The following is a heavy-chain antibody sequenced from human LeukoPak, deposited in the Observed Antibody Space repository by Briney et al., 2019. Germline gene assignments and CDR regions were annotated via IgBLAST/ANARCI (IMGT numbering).Heavy chain of an antibody. CDR1: GYTFTGYY. D-gene: IGHD6-6*01. CDR3: AREMYSSSSVDY. CDR2: INPNSGGT. J-gene: IGHJ4*02. Sequence: ASVKVSCKASGYTFTGYYMHWVRQAPGQGLEWMGWINPNSGGTNYAQKFQGRVTMTGDTSISTAYMELRRLRSDDTAVYYCAREMYSSSSVDYWGQGTLVTVSS. V-gene: IGHV1-2*02.